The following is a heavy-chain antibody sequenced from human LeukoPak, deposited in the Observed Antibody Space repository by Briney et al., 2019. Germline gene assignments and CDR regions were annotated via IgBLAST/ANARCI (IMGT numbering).Heavy chain of an antibody. CDR3: ARAVENDYGDYWFDP. Sequence: SETLSLTCTVSGGSISSYYWSWIRQPPGKGLEWIGNIYYSGSTNYNPSLKSRVTISVDTSKNQFSLKLSSVTAADTAVYYCARAVENDYGDYWFDPWGQGTLVTVSS. CDR1: GGSISSYY. CDR2: IYYSGST. V-gene: IGHV4-59*01. D-gene: IGHD4-17*01. J-gene: IGHJ5*02.